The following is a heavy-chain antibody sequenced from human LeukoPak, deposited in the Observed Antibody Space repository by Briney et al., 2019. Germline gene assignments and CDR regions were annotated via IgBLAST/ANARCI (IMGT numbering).Heavy chain of an antibody. V-gene: IGHV3-21*01. D-gene: IGHD1-20*01. CDR1: GFTFSSYS. J-gene: IGHJ4*02. CDR3: ASGYNWNQGYFDY. CDR2: ISSSSSYI. Sequence: PGGSLRLSCAASGFTFSSYSMNWVRQAPGKGLEWVSSISSSSSYIYYADSVKGRFTISRDNAKISLYLQMNSLRAEDTAVYYCASGYNWNQGYFDYWGQGTLVTVSS.